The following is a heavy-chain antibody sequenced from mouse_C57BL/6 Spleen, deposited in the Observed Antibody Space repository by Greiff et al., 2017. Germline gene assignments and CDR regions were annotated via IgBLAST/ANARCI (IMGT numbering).Heavy chain of an antibody. CDR3: ARLYGNLPFYYAMDY. CDR1: GYTFTSYW. CDR2: IYPSDSET. J-gene: IGHJ4*01. Sequence: QVQLQQPGAELVRPGSSVKLSCKASGYTFTSYWLDWVKQRPGQGLEWIGNIYPSDSETHYNQKFKDKATLTVGKSSSTAYMPLSSLTSEDSAVYYCARLYGNLPFYYAMDYWGQGTSVTVSS. V-gene: IGHV1-61*01. D-gene: IGHD2-1*01.